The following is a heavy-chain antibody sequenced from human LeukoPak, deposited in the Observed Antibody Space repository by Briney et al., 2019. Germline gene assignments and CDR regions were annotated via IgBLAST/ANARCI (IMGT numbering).Heavy chain of an antibody. J-gene: IGHJ4*02. CDR1: GFTFGSYE. V-gene: IGHV3-48*03. CDR3: ATLRPRQQLVVDH. D-gene: IGHD6-13*01. Sequence: GGSLRLSCAASGFTFGSYEMNWVRQAPGKGPEWVSYISSSGSTKYYADSVKGRFTISRDNALNSLYLQMSSLRAEDTAVYYCATLRPRQQLVVDHWGQGTLVTVSS. CDR2: ISSSGSTK.